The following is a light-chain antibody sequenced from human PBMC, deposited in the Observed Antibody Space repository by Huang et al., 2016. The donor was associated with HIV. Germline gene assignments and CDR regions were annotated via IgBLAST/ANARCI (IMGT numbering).Light chain of an antibody. V-gene: IGKV3-20*01. Sequence: EIVMTQSPATLSVSPGERATLSCRASQSVSSNLAWYQQKPGQAPRLLIYGASTRATGIPATFSGSGSGTDFTLTINRLEPEDSAVYYCHQYGSSPPNTFGQGTKLEIK. CDR1: QSVSSN. CDR2: GAS. J-gene: IGKJ2*01. CDR3: HQYGSSPPNT.